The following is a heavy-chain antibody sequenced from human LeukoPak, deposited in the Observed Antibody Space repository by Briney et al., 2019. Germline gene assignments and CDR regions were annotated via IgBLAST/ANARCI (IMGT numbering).Heavy chain of an antibody. CDR3: ARDSGVGLDAFDI. CDR2: TYYRSEWFN. J-gene: IGHJ3*02. D-gene: IGHD3-3*01. CDR1: GDSVSSYSAT. Sequence: SQTLSLTCAISGDSVSSYSATWNWIRPSPSRGLEWLGRTYYRSEWFNDYAVSVKSRISINPDTSKNQFSLQLNAVTPEDTAVYFCARDSGVGLDAFDIWGQGTMVTVSS. V-gene: IGHV6-1*01.